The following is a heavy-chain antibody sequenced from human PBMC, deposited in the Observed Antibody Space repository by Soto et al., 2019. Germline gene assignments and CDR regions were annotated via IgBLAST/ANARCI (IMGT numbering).Heavy chain of an antibody. CDR2: MSYDGTTK. Sequence: QVQLVESGGGVVQPGRSLRLACAASGFIFSNYVMYWVRQAPGKGLEWVAVMSYDGTTKSYADSVKGRVTISRDNSQNTLYLQMNSLRPEDTGVYYCAREVLWSRYFDYWGQGTLVTVSS. CDR3: AREVLWSRYFDY. J-gene: IGHJ4*02. D-gene: IGHD3-10*01. V-gene: IGHV3-30-3*01. CDR1: GFIFSNYV.